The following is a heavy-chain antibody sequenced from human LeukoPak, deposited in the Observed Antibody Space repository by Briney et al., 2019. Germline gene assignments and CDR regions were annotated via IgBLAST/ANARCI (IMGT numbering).Heavy chain of an antibody. CDR3: ARDLGVLVGAVAGTGGYFDY. CDR1: GYTFTSYG. D-gene: IGHD6-19*01. CDR2: ISAYNGNT. Sequence: ASVKVSCKASGYTFTSYGISWVRQAPGQGLEWMGWISAYNGNTNYAQKLQGRVTMTTDTSTSTAYMELRSLRSDDTAVYYCARDLGVLVGAVAGTGGYFDYWGQGTLVTVSS. J-gene: IGHJ4*02. V-gene: IGHV1-18*01.